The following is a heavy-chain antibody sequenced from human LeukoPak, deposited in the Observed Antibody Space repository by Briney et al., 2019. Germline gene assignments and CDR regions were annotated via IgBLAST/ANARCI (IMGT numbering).Heavy chain of an antibody. Sequence: GGSLRLSCAASGFTFSTSAMNWVRQAPGKGLEWVSAISGSGGRTDYADSVKGRLTISRDNSKNTLYLQMNSLRVEDTAVYYCAKEGKTRNWNYYQAKPVYWGQGTLVTVSS. CDR2: ISGSGGRT. V-gene: IGHV3-23*01. D-gene: IGHD1-7*01. J-gene: IGHJ4*02. CDR3: AKEGKTRNWNYYQAKPVY. CDR1: GFTFSTSA.